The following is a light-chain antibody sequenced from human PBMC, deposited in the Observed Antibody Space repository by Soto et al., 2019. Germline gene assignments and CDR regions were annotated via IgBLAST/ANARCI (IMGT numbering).Light chain of an antibody. Sequence: QSVLTQPRSVSGSPGQSVTISYTGTSSDVGGYEYVSWYQQHPGKAPKLMIYDVSKRPSGVPDRFSGSKSGNTASLTISGLQAEDEADYYCCSYAGSYTFVFGTGTKVTVL. J-gene: IGLJ1*01. CDR1: SSDVGGYEY. CDR2: DVS. CDR3: CSYAGSYTFV. V-gene: IGLV2-11*01.